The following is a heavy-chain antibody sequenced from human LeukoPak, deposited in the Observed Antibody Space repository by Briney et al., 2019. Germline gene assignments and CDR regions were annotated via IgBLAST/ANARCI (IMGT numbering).Heavy chain of an antibody. Sequence: PGGPLRLSCAASGFTFSHHWMHWVRKAPGKGLVWVSHISSDESSTTYADSVKGRFTISRDNRKNTLYLQMNSLRVEDTAMYYCTRNPDGRNWFDPWGQGTLVTVSS. CDR1: GFTFSHHW. CDR2: ISSDESST. V-gene: IGHV3-74*01. J-gene: IGHJ5*02. CDR3: TRNPDGRNWFDP. D-gene: IGHD1-14*01.